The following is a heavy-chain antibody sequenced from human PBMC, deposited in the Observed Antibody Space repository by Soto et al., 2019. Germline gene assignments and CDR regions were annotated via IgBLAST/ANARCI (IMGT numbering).Heavy chain of an antibody. CDR2: IIPILGIA. V-gene: IGHV1-69*02. J-gene: IGHJ6*02. D-gene: IGHD1-26*01. CDR1: GGTFSSYT. CDR3: SRAASGSYDYYGMDV. Sequence: GASVKVSCKASGGTFSSYTISWVRQAPGQGLEWMGRIIPILGIANYAQKFQGRVTITADKSTSTAYMELSSLRSEDTAVYYCSRAASGSYDYYGMDVRGQGTTVTVSS.